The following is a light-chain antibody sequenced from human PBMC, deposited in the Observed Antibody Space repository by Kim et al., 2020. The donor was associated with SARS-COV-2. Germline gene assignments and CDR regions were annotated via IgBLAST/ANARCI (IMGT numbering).Light chain of an antibody. CDR3: QAWDSSTVV. J-gene: IGLJ2*01. CDR1: KLGDKY. CDR2: QDS. Sequence: VPPGHTARITCSGDKLGDKYACWYQQKPGQSPVLVIYQDSKRPSGIPERFSGSNSGNTATLTISGTQAMDEADYYCQAWDSSTVVFGGGTQLTVL. V-gene: IGLV3-1*01.